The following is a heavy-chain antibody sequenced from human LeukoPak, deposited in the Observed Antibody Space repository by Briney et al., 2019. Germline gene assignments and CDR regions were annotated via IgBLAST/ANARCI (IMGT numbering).Heavy chain of an antibody. V-gene: IGHV1-46*01. CDR1: GYTFTSYY. Sequence: ASVKVSCKASGYTFTSYYMHWVRLASGQGLEWMGIINPSGGSTSYAQKFQGRVTMTRDTSTSTVYMELSSLRSEDTAVYYCARDPYYYDSSGYYLDYWGQGTLLTVSS. CDR2: INPSGGST. J-gene: IGHJ4*02. D-gene: IGHD3-22*01. CDR3: ARDPYYYDSSGYYLDY.